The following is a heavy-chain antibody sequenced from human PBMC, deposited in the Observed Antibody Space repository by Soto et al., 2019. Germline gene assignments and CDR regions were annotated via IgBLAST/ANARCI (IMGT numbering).Heavy chain of an antibody. D-gene: IGHD2-15*01. V-gene: IGHV1-3*01. Sequence: ASVKVSCKASGDTFTSYAMHWVRQAPGQRLEWMGWINAGNGNTKYSQKFQGRVTITRDTSASTAYMELSSLRSEDTAVYYCAREDTVAAKRYWFEPWGQGILVTVSS. CDR3: AREDTVAAKRYWFEP. CDR2: INAGNGNT. J-gene: IGHJ5*02. CDR1: GDTFTSYA.